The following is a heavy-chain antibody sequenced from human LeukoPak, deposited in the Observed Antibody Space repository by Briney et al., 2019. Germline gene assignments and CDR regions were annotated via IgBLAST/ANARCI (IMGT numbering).Heavy chain of an antibody. J-gene: IGHJ4*02. Sequence: GGSLRLSCAASGFTFTSYAMSWVRQAPGKGLEWVSVIGGSNGITFYVGSVKGRFTISRDNSKDTLYLQMNSLRAEDTAVYYCARNENSGWGYFDYWGQGTLVTVSS. CDR3: ARNENSGWGYFDY. D-gene: IGHD5-12*01. V-gene: IGHV3-23*01. CDR1: GFTFTSYA. CDR2: IGGSNGIT.